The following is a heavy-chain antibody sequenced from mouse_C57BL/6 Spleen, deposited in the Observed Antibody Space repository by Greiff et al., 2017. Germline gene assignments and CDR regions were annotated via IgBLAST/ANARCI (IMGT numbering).Heavy chain of an antibody. CDR1: GYTFTSYN. CDR3: ARSDYYGSNAMDY. Sequence: QVQLQQSGAELVRPGASVKMSCKASGYTFTSYNMHWVKQTPRRCMEWIGAIYPGNGDTSYNQKFKGKATLTVDKSSSTAYMQLSSLTSEDSAVYFCARSDYYGSNAMDYWGQGTSVTVSS. J-gene: IGHJ4*01. D-gene: IGHD1-1*01. CDR2: IYPGNGDT. V-gene: IGHV1-12*01.